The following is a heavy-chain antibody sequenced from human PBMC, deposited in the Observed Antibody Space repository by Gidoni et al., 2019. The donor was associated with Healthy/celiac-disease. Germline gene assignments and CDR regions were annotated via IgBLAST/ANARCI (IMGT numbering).Heavy chain of an antibody. CDR3: ARDSLGGGAFDI. J-gene: IGHJ3*02. CDR1: GGSISSYY. D-gene: IGHD3-16*01. CDR2: TYYSGST. Sequence: QVQLQESGPGLVKPSETLSLTCTVSGGSISSYYWSWIRQPPGKGLEWIGYTYYSGSTNYNPSLKSRVTISVDTSKNQFSLKLSSVTAADTAVYYCARDSLGGGAFDIWGQGTMVTVSS. V-gene: IGHV4-59*01.